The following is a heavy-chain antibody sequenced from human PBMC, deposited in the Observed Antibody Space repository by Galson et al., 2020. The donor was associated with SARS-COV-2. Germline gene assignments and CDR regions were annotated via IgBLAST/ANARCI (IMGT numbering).Heavy chain of an antibody. Sequence: KIAESLKISRKGSGYSFTSYWIGWVHQLRGKGLEWRGIIYPGDSDTRYSPSFQGKVTISADKSISTAYLQWSSQKASDTAMYYCARRRSYYGQGSSYSYGMDVWGQGTPVPVSS. V-gene: IGHV5-51*07. J-gene: IGHJ6*02. CDR3: ARRRSYYGQGSSYSYGMDV. CDR1: GYSFTSYW. D-gene: IGHD3-10*01. CDR2: IYPGDSDT.